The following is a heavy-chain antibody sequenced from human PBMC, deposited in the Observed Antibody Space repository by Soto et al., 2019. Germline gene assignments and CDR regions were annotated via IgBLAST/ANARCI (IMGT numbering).Heavy chain of an antibody. Sequence: EVQLVESGGGLVQPGRSLRLSCAASGFTFGDYAMQWVRQAPGKGLEWVSAISWNSGSIDYADSVKGRFIISRDNAKNSLYLQRSSLRAEDTALYYCAKATGDYWGQGTLVTVSS. D-gene: IGHD3-10*01. CDR2: ISWNSGSI. CDR3: AKATGDY. CDR1: GFTFGDYA. V-gene: IGHV3-9*01. J-gene: IGHJ4*02.